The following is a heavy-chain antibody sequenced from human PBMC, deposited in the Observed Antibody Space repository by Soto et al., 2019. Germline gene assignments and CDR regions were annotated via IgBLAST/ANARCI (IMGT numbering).Heavy chain of an antibody. D-gene: IGHD6-6*01. V-gene: IGHV4-34*01. CDR1: GGSFSGYY. Sequence: SETLSLTCAVYGGSFSGYYWSWIRQPPGKGLEWIGEINHSGSTNYNPSLKSRVTISVDTSKNQFSLKLSSVTAADTAVYYCARGNSSSSLYYFEYWGQGTLVTVSS. J-gene: IGHJ4*02. CDR2: INHSGST. CDR3: ARGNSSSSLYYFEY.